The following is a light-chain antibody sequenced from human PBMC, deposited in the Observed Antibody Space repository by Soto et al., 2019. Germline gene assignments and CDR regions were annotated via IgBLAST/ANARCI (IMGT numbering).Light chain of an antibody. CDR1: QPVSSY. V-gene: IGKV3-11*01. J-gene: IGKJ1*01. Sequence: EIVLTQSPATLSLSPGERATLSCRASQPVSSYLAWYQQKPGQAPRLLIYDASNRATGIPARFSGSGSGTDFTLTISSLEPEDFAVYYCQQRSKWPRTFGQGTKVEIK. CDR3: QQRSKWPRT. CDR2: DAS.